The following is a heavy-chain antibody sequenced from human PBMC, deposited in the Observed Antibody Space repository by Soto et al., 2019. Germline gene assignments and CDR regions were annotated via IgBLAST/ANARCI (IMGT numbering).Heavy chain of an antibody. D-gene: IGHD3-22*01. Sequence: PGASVKVSCKASGYTFTGYYMHWVRQAPGQGLEWMGWINPNSGGTNYAQKFQGWVTMTRDTSISTAYMELSRLRSDDTAVYYCARTRDYYDSSGPKKYYFDYWGQGTLVTVSS. CDR1: GYTFTGYY. V-gene: IGHV1-2*04. J-gene: IGHJ4*02. CDR3: ARTRDYYDSSGPKKYYFDY. CDR2: INPNSGGT.